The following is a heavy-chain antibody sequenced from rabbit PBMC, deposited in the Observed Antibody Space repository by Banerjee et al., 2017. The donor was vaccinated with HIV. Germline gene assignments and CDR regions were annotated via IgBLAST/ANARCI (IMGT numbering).Heavy chain of an antibody. V-gene: IGHV1S40*01. CDR2: IYTGSSGST. Sequence: RQAPGKGLEWIACIYTGSSGSTYYASWAKGRFTISKTSWTTVTLQMTSLTAADTATYFCARDLTGVIGWNFNLWGPGTLVTVS. J-gene: IGHJ4*01. CDR3: ARDLTGVIGWNFNL. D-gene: IGHD1-1*01.